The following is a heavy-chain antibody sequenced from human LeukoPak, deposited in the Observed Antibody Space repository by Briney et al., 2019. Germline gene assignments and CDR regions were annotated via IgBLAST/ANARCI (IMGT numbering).Heavy chain of an antibody. D-gene: IGHD3-22*01. CDR3: AREANDSSGYYPKHDAFDV. V-gene: IGHV1-2*02. Sequence: GASXXVSCKASGYTFTGYYMHWVRQAPGQGLEWMGWINPNSGGTNYAQKFQGRVTMTRDTSISTAYMELSRLRSDDTAVYYCAREANDSSGYYPKHDAFDVWGQGTMVTVSS. CDR1: GYTFTGYY. J-gene: IGHJ3*01. CDR2: INPNSGGT.